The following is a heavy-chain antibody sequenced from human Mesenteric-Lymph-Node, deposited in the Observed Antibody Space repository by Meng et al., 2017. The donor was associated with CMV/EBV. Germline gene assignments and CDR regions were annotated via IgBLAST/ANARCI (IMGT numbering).Heavy chain of an antibody. CDR3: ARALGDDFWSGYYYYFDY. D-gene: IGHD3-3*01. V-gene: IGHV1-69*05. J-gene: IGHJ4*02. CDR1: GGTFSSYA. Sequence: SVKVSCKASGGTFSSYAISWVRQAPGQGLEWMGGIIPIFGTANYAQKFQGRVTITTDESTSTAYMELSSLRSEDTAVYYCARALGDDFWSGYYYYFDYWGQGTLVTVSS. CDR2: IIPIFGTA.